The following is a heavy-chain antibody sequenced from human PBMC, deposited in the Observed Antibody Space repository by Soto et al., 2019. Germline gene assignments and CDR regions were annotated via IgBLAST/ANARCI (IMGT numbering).Heavy chain of an antibody. CDR1: GGSISSSNW. CDR2: IYHSGST. Sequence: QVQLQESGPGLVKPSGTLSLTCAVSGGSISSSNWWSWVRQPPGKGLEWIGEIYHSGSTNYNPSLKGRGTLSGDNSNNQCSLQLSSVTGADTAVYYCERGSGVCWYFELWGRGTLVTVSS. CDR3: ERGSGVCWYFEL. V-gene: IGHV4-4*02. J-gene: IGHJ2*01.